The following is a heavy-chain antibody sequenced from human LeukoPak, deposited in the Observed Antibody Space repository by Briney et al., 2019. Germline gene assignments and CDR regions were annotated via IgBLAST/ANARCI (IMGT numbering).Heavy chain of an antibody. CDR3: AKGSIRYFAWLLSMPLDY. D-gene: IGHD3-9*01. Sequence: GGSLRLSSAASGFTFTSYAMSWVPQAPGKGREWGSDISGSGGSTYYADSGRGRFTISRDNSTNTLYLQMNSSRAEDMAVYYCAKGSIRYFAWLLSMPLDYWGQGTLVTVSS. CDR2: ISGSGGST. CDR1: GFTFTSYA. J-gene: IGHJ4*02. V-gene: IGHV3-23*01.